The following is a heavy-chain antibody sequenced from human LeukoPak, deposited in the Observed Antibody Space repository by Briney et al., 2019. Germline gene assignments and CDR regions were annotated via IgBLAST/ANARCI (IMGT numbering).Heavy chain of an antibody. V-gene: IGHV3-11*05. Sequence: GGSLRLSCAASGFTFSDYYMSWIRQAPGKGLEWVSYISSSSSYTNYADSVKGRFTISRDNSENTLYLQMRSLRAEDTAVYYCARGDGYNFFDYWGQGILVTVSS. CDR1: GFTFSDYY. CDR3: ARGDGYNFFDY. CDR2: ISSSSSYT. J-gene: IGHJ4*02. D-gene: IGHD5-24*01.